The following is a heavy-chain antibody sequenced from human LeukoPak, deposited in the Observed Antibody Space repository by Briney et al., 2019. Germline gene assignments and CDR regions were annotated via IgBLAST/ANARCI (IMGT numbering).Heavy chain of an antibody. D-gene: IGHD2-21*02. CDR1: GFTFSSYA. J-gene: IGHJ4*02. V-gene: IGHV3-23*01. CDR2: ISGSGGST. CDR3: AKKAYCGGDCSSGELNG. Sequence: QSGGSLRLSCAASGFTFSSYAMSWVRQAPGKGLEWVSAISGSGGSTYYADSVKGRFTIPRDNSKNTLYLQMNSLRAEDTAVYYCAKKAYCGGDCSSGELNGWGQGTLVTVSS.